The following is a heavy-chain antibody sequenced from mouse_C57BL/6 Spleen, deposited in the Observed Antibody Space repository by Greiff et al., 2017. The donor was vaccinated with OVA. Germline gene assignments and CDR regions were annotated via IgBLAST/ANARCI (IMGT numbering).Heavy chain of an antibody. J-gene: IGHJ4*01. CDR3: AREDDCVAMDY. D-gene: IGHD2-4*01. V-gene: IGHV3-6*01. CDR1: GYSLTSGYY. CDR2: ISYDGSN. Sequence: EVKLQESGPGLVKPSQSLSLTCSVTGYSLTSGYYWNWIRQFPGNKLEWMGYISYDGSNNYNPSLKNRITITRDTYKNQFFLKLNSVTTEDTATYYCAREDDCVAMDYWGQGTSVTVSS.